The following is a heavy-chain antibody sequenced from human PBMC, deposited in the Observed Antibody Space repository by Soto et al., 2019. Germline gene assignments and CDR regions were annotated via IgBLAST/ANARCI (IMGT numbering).Heavy chain of an antibody. J-gene: IGHJ4*02. CDR1: GFTVSNNY. Sequence: EVQLVESGGGLIQPGGSLRLSCAASGFTVSNNYMTWVRQAPGKGLEWVSFIYSSGSTYYADSVKGRFTISRDNFKNTLYLQMNSLRAEDTAVSYGAGGYSYTQPVFDYWGLGTLVTVSS. CDR3: AGGYSYTQPVFDY. V-gene: IGHV3-53*01. CDR2: IYSSGST. D-gene: IGHD5-18*01.